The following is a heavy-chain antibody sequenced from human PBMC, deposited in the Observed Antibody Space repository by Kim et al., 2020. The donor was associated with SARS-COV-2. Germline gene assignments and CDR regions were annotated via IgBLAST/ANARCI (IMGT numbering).Heavy chain of an antibody. CDR2: IYYSGST. V-gene: IGHV4-59*01. CDR1: GGSISSYY. J-gene: IGHJ6*02. Sequence: SETLSLTCTVSGGSISSYYWSWIRQPPGKGLEWIGYIYYSGSTNYNPSLKSRVTISVDTSKNQFSLKLSSVTAADTAVYYCARDPLRPGYYYGMDVWGQGTTVTVSS. CDR3: ARDPLRPGYYYGMDV.